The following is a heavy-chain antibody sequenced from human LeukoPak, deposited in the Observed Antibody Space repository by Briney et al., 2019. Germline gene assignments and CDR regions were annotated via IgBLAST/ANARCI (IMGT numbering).Heavy chain of an antibody. Sequence: ASVKVSCKASGYTFTSYGISWVRQAPGQGLELMGWISAYNRKTRYEQKFQGRVTMTTDTPTSTAYMELRSLRSDDTAMYYCARVVDFWGDRNWFDTWGQGTLVTVSS. V-gene: IGHV1-18*01. CDR2: ISAYNRKT. J-gene: IGHJ5*02. CDR3: ARVVDFWGDRNWFDT. CDR1: GYTFTSYG. D-gene: IGHD3-3*01.